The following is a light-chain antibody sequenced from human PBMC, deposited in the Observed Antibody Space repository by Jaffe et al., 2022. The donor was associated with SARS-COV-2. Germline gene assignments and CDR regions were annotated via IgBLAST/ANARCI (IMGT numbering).Light chain of an antibody. Sequence: SYVLTQPPSVSVAPGKTARITCGGHNIGSRSVHWYQQKPGQAPVLVIYYDSDRPSGIPERFSASNSGNTATLTITRVEAGDEADYYCQVWDSSSAVFGGGTKLTV. CDR3: QVWDSSSAV. CDR1: NIGSRS. CDR2: YDS. J-gene: IGLJ3*02. V-gene: IGLV3-21*04.